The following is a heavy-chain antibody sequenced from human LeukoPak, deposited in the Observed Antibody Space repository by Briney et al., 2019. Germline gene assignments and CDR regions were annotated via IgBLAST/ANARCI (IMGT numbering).Heavy chain of an antibody. Sequence: GGSLRLSCAASGFTFSSYWMHWVRQAPGKGLVWVSRINTDRSSTNYADSVKGRFTISRDNAKNTLYLQMNSLRAEDTAVYYCAREIDSSGYYGHWGQGALVTVSS. CDR1: GFTFSSYW. D-gene: IGHD3-22*01. J-gene: IGHJ4*02. V-gene: IGHV3-74*01. CDR2: INTDRSST. CDR3: AREIDSSGYYGH.